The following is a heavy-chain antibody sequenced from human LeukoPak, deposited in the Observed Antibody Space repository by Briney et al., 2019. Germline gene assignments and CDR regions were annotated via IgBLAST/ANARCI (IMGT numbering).Heavy chain of an antibody. D-gene: IGHD4-11*01. J-gene: IGHJ4*02. Sequence: PSETLSLTCTVSGGSISSYYLSWIRQPPGKGLEWIGYMYYSGSPNYNPSLKSRVTMSVDTSKNQFSLKLNSVTAADTAVYYCARGGTYRGGADYWGQGTLVTVSS. CDR1: GGSISSYY. V-gene: IGHV4-59*01. CDR2: MYYSGSP. CDR3: ARGGTYRGGADY.